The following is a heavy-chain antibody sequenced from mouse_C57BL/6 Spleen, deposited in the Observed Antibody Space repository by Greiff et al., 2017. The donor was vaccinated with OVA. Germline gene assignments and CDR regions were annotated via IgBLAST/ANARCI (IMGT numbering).Heavy chain of an antibody. D-gene: IGHD1-1*01. J-gene: IGHJ2*01. CDR3: ARLITTVLAKGDD. Sequence: QVQLQQPGAELVKPGASVKLSCKASGYTFTSYWMHWVKQRPGHGLEWIGMIHPNSGSPNYNEKFKSKATLTVDNSSSTAYMQLSSLTSEDSAVYDSARLITTVLAKGDDWGQGTTLTVSS. V-gene: IGHV1-64*01. CDR2: IHPNSGSP. CDR1: GYTFTSYW.